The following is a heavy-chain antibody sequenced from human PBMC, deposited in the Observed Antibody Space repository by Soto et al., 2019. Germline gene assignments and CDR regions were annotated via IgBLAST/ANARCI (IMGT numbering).Heavy chain of an antibody. Sequence: SETLSLTCSVSGGSVSSSTYYWGWIRQPPGKALEWIGSIYFSGSIYYKSSLKSRVTISVDTSKNQFSLKLTSVTAADTAVYYCARHGVAALQFGYWGQGTLVTVSS. D-gene: IGHD6-25*01. V-gene: IGHV4-39*01. CDR1: GGSVSSSTYY. CDR3: ARHGVAALQFGY. CDR2: IYFSGSI. J-gene: IGHJ4*02.